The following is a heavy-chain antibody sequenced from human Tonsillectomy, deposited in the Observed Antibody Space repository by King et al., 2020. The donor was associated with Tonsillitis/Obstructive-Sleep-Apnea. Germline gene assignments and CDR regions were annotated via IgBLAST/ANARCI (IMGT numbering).Heavy chain of an antibody. J-gene: IGHJ3*02. Sequence: VQLLESGGGLVQPGGSLRLSCAASGFTFDNYAMTWVRQAPGKGLEWVSSLSGTSSSTYYADSVKGRFTISRDNSKNTLYLQMSSLRAEDTAVYYCAKCGYGDHGSDDAFDIWGQGTMVTVSS. CDR2: LSGTSSST. CDR1: GFTFDNYA. V-gene: IGHV3-23*01. CDR3: AKCGYGDHGSDDAFDI. D-gene: IGHD4-17*01.